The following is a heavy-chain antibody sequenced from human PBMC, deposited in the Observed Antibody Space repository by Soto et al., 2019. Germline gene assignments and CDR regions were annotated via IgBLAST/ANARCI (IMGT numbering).Heavy chain of an antibody. J-gene: IGHJ6*02. CDR3: AREAVAGDDYYYYYGMDV. CDR2: IWDDGSSK. V-gene: IGHV3-33*01. CDR1: GFTFSSYG. Sequence: QVQLVESGGGVVQPGSSLRLSCAASGFTFSSYGMHWVRQAPGTGLEWVAVIWDDGSSKYYADSVKGRFTISRDNTKNTLYVQMNSMRGEGTAVYYCAREAVAGDDYYYYYGMDVWGQGTTVTVSS. D-gene: IGHD6-19*01.